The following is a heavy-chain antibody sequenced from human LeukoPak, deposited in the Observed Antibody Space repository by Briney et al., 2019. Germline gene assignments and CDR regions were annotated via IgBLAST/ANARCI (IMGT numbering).Heavy chain of an antibody. J-gene: IGHJ4*02. CDR3: ARAYGDYFDYFDY. Sequence: ASVKVSCKASGYTFTSYAMHWVRQAPGQRLEWMGWINAGNGNTKYSQKFQGRVTITRDTSASTAYMELRSLRSEDTAVYYCARAYGDYFDYFDYWGQGTLVTVSS. D-gene: IGHD4-17*01. V-gene: IGHV1-3*01. CDR1: GYTFTSYA. CDR2: INAGNGNT.